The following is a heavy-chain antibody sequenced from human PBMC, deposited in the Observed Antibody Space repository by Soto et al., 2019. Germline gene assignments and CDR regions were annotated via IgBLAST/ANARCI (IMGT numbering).Heavy chain of an antibody. CDR3: ARDREGITGTTLAFDY. J-gene: IGHJ4*02. CDR2: IWYDGSNK. CDR1: GFTFSSYC. D-gene: IGHD1-20*01. Sequence: GGSLRLSCAASGFTFSSYCMHWVRQAPGKGLEWVAVIWYDGSNKYYADSVKGRFTISRDNSKNTLYLQMNSLRAKDTAVYYCARDREGITGTTLAFDYWGQGTLVTVSS. V-gene: IGHV3-33*01.